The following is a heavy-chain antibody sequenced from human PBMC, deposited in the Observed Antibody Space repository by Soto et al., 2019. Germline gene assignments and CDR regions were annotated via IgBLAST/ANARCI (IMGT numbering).Heavy chain of an antibody. V-gene: IGHV1-69*01. CDR2: IIPIFGTA. J-gene: IGHJ5*02. D-gene: IGHD3-16*01. CDR1: GGTFSSYA. CDR3: ARDSQYYDYVWGSYCAPFDP. Sequence: QVQLVQSGAEVKKPGSSVKVSCKASGGTFSSYAISWVRQAPGQGLEWMGGIIPIFGTANYAQKFQGRVTITADESTSTAYMELSSLRSEDTAVYYCARDSQYYDYVWGSYCAPFDPWGQGTLVTVSS.